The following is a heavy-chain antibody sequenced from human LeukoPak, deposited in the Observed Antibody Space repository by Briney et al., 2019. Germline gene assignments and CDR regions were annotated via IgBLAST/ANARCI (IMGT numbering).Heavy chain of an antibody. CDR1: GFTFSTYL. V-gene: IGHV3-74*01. CDR2: ITGDGTNT. Sequence: GGSLRLSCAASGFTFSTYLIHWVRQAPGKGLVWVSRITGDGTNTLYADSVQGRFTISRDNAKNTVYLQMNSLRAEDTAVYYCAKQWGSYQLPNGFDYWGQGTLVTVSS. J-gene: IGHJ4*02. CDR3: AKQWGSYQLPNGFDY. D-gene: IGHD1-26*01.